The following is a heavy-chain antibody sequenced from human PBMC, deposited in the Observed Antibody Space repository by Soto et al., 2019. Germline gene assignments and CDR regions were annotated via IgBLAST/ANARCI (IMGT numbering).Heavy chain of an antibody. J-gene: IGHJ6*02. Sequence: PSETLSLTCAVYGGSFSGYYWSWIRQPPGKGLEWIVEINHSGSTNYNPSLKSRVTISVDTSKNQFSLKLSSVTAADTAVYYCARDRYYYDSSGYYYPYYYYGMDVWGQGTTVTVSS. CDR3: ARDRYYYDSSGYYYPYYYYGMDV. V-gene: IGHV4-34*01. CDR2: INHSGST. D-gene: IGHD3-22*01. CDR1: GGSFSGYY.